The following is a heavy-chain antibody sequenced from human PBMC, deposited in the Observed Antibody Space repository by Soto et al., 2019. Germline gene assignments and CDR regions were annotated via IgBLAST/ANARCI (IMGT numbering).Heavy chain of an antibody. CDR3: ERERAVAGVDY. CDR1: GYTFTSYD. J-gene: IGHJ4*02. D-gene: IGHD6-19*01. Sequence: QVQLVQSGAEVKKPGASVKVSCKASGYTFTSYDINWVRQATGQGLEWMGWMNPNTGNTGYAQNFQGRVTMTRNTSITTAYMELSSLRSEDTAVYYCERERAVAGVDYWGQGTLVTVSS. CDR2: MNPNTGNT. V-gene: IGHV1-8*01.